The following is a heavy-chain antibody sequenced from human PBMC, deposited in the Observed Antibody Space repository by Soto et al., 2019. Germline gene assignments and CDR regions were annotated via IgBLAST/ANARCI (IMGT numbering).Heavy chain of an antibody. V-gene: IGHV3-48*02. CDR1: GFTFSSYS. CDR2: IVSSGTYV. J-gene: IGHJ3*01. Sequence: GGSLRLSCVASGFTFSSYSMNWVRQAPGKGLEWISYIVSSGTYVNHADSVKGRFTISRDNAKNSLYLQMNSLRDDDTAVYYCVRDFLYAFDVWGQGTMVTVS. CDR3: VRDFLYAFDV.